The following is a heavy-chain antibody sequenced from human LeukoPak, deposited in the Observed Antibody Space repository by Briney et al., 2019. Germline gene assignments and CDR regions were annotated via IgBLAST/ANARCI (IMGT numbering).Heavy chain of an antibody. CDR1: GGSISSYY. V-gene: IGHV4-59*01. J-gene: IGHJ5*02. D-gene: IGHD6-19*01. Sequence: SETLSLTCTVSGGSISSYYWSWIRQPPGKGLEWIGYIYYSGSTNYNPSLKSRVTISVDTSKNQFSLKLSSVTAADTAVYYCARGVAVAGRGINWFDPWGQGTLVTVSS. CDR3: ARGVAVAGRGINWFDP. CDR2: IYYSGST.